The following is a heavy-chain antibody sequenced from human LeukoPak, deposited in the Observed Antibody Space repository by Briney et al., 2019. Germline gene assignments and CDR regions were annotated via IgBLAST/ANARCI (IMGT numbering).Heavy chain of an antibody. Sequence: PGGSLRLSCSASGFTFSSYAMHWVRQAPGKGLEYVSAISGNGGSTYYADSVKGRFTISRDNSKNTLYLQMNSLRAEDTAVYYCARDLGSPRTVGEDWFDPWGQGTLVTVSS. CDR3: ARDLGSPRTVGEDWFDP. D-gene: IGHD2-8*02. CDR1: GFTFSSYA. J-gene: IGHJ5*02. CDR2: ISGNGGST. V-gene: IGHV3-64*04.